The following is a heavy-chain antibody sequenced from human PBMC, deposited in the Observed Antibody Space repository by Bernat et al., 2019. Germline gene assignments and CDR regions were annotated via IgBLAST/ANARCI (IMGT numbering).Heavy chain of an antibody. CDR2: ISSSSSYI. Sequence: EVQLVESGGGLVKPGGSLRLSCAASGFTFSSYSMNWVRQAPGKGLEWVSSISSSSSYIYYADSVKGRFTISRDNAKNSLYLQMNSLRAEDTAVYDCARGGSGSYYHLFDYWGQGTLVTVSS. D-gene: IGHD3-10*01. CDR3: ARGGSGSYYHLFDY. CDR1: GFTFSSYS. J-gene: IGHJ4*02. V-gene: IGHV3-21*01.